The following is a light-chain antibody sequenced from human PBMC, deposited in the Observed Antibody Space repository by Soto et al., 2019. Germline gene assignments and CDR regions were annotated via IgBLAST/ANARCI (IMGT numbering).Light chain of an antibody. V-gene: IGLV2-14*01. CDR2: DVS. CDR1: SSDVGGYNY. J-gene: IGLJ1*01. Sequence: QSVLPQPASVSGSPGQSITISCTGTSSDVGGYNYVSWYQQHPGKAPKLMIYDVSNRPSGVSNRFSVSKSGNTASLTISGLQAEDEADYYCSSYTSSSTLGVLGTGTKLTVL. CDR3: SSYTSSSTLGV.